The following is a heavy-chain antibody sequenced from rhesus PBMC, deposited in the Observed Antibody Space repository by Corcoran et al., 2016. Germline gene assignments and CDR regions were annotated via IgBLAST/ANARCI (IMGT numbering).Heavy chain of an antibody. CDR1: GGSISGYYL. CDR2: IYGGSGTT. J-gene: IGHJ4*01. D-gene: IGHD6S26*01. Sequence: QVQLQESGPGVVKPSETLSLTCAVSGGSISGYYLWSWIRQPPGKGLEWIGYIYGGSGTTRYNPSLKNRVTISKDTSKNQFSLKRSSVTAADTAVYYCASQGAAAGPFDYWGQGVLVTVSS. V-gene: IGHV4-143*01. CDR3: ASQGAAAGPFDY.